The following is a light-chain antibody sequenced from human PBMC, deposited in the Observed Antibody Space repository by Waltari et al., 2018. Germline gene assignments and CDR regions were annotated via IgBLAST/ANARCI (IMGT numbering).Light chain of an antibody. J-gene: IGKJ4*01. V-gene: IGKV1-5*03. CDR3: QHYNNYFPLT. CDR2: KAS. Sequence: DIQMTQSPSTLSASVGDRVTITCRASQSINMWLAWYQQKPGKAPKLLIYKASNLESGVPSRFSGSGSATEFTLTISGLQPDDFATYYCQHYNNYFPLTFGGGTKVEVK. CDR1: QSINMW.